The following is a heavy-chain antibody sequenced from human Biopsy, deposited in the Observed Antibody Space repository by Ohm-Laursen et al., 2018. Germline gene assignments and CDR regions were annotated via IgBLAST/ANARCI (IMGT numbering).Heavy chain of an antibody. V-gene: IGHV1-2*02. Sequence: GSSVKVSCKASGHTLTGHYMHWVRQAPGQGPEWMGWMNPDSGGTKYAQKFQGRVTMTRDTSISTAYMELSSPRSDDTAVYYCARDSGDGSGNYGGCFDPWGQGTLVTVSS. CDR3: ARDSGDGSGNYGGCFDP. J-gene: IGHJ5*02. CDR2: MNPDSGGT. CDR1: GHTLTGHY. D-gene: IGHD3-10*01.